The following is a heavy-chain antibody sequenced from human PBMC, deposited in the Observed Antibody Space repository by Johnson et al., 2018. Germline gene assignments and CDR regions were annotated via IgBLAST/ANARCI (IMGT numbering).Heavy chain of an antibody. CDR3: AKDGHDDSGSNDGFDL. J-gene: IGHJ3*01. Sequence: VESGGSLRLSCAAXGFTFSRDWMTWVRQAPGKGLDWVSVVYPGGGTKYADSVKGRFTISRDNSKNTFYLQMNSLRAEDTAVYYCAKDGHDDSGSNDGFDLWGRGTLVTVSS. CDR2: VYPGGGT. CDR1: GFTFSRDW. D-gene: IGHD3-10*01. V-gene: IGHV3-23*01.